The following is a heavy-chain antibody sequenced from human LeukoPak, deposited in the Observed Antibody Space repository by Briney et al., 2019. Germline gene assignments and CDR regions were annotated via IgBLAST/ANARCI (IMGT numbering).Heavy chain of an antibody. CDR2: IKSQRDGGAT. V-gene: IGHV3-15*01. CDR1: GFNFNYAW. D-gene: IGHD4-23*01. Sequence: GGSLRLSCAGSGFNFNYAWMTWLRQAPAKGLEWVGRIKSQRDGGATDYAAPVKSRFSLSRDDSRNTVFLQMTSLKTDDTGVYYCTTMVGSPTYWGQGALVAVSS. J-gene: IGHJ4*02. CDR3: TTMVGSPTY.